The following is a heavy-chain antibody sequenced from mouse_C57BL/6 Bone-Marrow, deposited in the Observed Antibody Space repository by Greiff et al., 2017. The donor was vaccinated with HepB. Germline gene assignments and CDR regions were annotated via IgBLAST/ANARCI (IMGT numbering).Heavy chain of an antibody. CDR3: ARRDYGSSYKDFDV. V-gene: IGHV1-39*01. CDR2: INPNYGTT. CDR1: GYSFTDYN. J-gene: IGHJ1*03. D-gene: IGHD1-1*01. Sequence: LKECGPELVKPGASVKISCKASGYSFTDYNMNWVKQSNGKSLEWIGVINPNYGTTSYNQKFKGKATLTVDQSSSTAYMQLNSLTSEDSAVYYCARRDYGSSYKDFDVWGTGTTVTVSS.